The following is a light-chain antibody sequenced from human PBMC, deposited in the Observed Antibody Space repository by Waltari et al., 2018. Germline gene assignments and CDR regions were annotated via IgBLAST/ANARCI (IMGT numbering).Light chain of an antibody. CDR2: YDS. CDR3: LVWHSTIDHQGV. CDR1: NIGSTR. V-gene: IGLV3-21*04. J-gene: IGLJ2*01. Sequence: SYVVTQSPSVSVAPGETARIPFGGDNIGSTRVHWYQQRPGQAPVLVISYDSDRPSGIPERFSGSNSGNTATLTISWVEAEDEADYYCLVWHSTIDHQGVFGGGTKLTVL.